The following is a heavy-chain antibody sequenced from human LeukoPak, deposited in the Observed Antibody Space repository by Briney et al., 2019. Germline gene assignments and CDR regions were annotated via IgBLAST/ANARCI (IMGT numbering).Heavy chain of an antibody. V-gene: IGHV4-59*12. CDR2: ISYSGST. CDR3: SRESGPFSPFGF. CDR1: GGSISSYY. J-gene: IGHJ4*02. D-gene: IGHD1-26*01. Sequence: SETLSLTCTVSGGSISSYYWSWIRQPPGKGLEWIGYISYSGSTNYNPSLKSRVTISIDTSKNQVSLNLTSVTAADTAVYYCSRESGPFSPFGFWGQGTLVSVHS.